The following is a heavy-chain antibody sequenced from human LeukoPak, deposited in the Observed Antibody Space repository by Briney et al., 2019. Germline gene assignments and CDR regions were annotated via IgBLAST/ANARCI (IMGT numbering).Heavy chain of an antibody. J-gene: IGHJ5*02. Sequence: SVKVSCKASGGTFSSYAISWVRQAPGQGLEWMGTIIPIFGIANYAQKFQGRVTITADKSTSTAYMELSSLRSEDTAVYYCARLGAYSGSYQTYNWFDPWGQGTLVTVSS. D-gene: IGHD1-26*01. CDR1: GGTFSSYA. V-gene: IGHV1-69*04. CDR2: IIPIFGIA. CDR3: ARLGAYSGSYQTYNWFDP.